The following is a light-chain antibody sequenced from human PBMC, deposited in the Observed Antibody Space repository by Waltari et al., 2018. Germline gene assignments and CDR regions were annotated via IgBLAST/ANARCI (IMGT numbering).Light chain of an antibody. CDR2: WAS. CDR1: QSVLYNSNNKNY. J-gene: IGKJ5*01. Sequence: DIVMTQSPDSLAVSLGERATINCKSSQSVLYNSNNKNYLAWYQQKPGQPPQLLISWASTRESGVPDRFSGSGSGTDFTLTISSLQAEDVAVYYCQQYYSTITFGQGTRLEIK. V-gene: IGKV4-1*01. CDR3: QQYYSTIT.